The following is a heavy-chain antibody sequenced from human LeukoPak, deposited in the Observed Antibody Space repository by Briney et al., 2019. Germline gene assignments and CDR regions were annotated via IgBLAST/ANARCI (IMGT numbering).Heavy chain of an antibody. CDR2: IPVNGGST. CDR3: AKLREWELPDLFDY. J-gene: IGHJ4*02. CDR1: GFTFSNYA. Sequence: GGSLRLSCVASGFTFSNYAMSWVRQAPGKGLEWVSAIPVNGGSTYYADSVKGRFTISRDNSKNTLYLQMNSLRAEDTAVYYCAKLREWELPDLFDYWGQGTLVTVSS. V-gene: IGHV3-23*01. D-gene: IGHD1-26*01.